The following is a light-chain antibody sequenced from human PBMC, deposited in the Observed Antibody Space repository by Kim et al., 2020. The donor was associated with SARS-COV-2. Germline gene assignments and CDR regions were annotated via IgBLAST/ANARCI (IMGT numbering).Light chain of an antibody. CDR1: SSDVGVYNY. Sequence: SITISCTGTSSDVGVYNYVSWYQQHPGKAPKLMIYDVSKRPSGVSNRFSGSKSGNTASLTISGLQAEDEADYYCSSYTSSSTYVVFGGGTKLTVL. V-gene: IGLV2-14*04. J-gene: IGLJ2*01. CDR2: DVS. CDR3: SSYTSSSTYVV.